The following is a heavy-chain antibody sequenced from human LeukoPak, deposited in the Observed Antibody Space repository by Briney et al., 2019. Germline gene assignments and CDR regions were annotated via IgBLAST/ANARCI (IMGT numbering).Heavy chain of an antibody. CDR1: GYNFTSYY. CDR2: INPSSGGT. D-gene: IGHD7-27*01. Sequence: ASVKVSCKASGYNFTSYYMHWVRQAPGQGLEWMGIINPSSGGTSYAQNFQGKITMTRDTSTSTVYMELSSLRSEDTAVYYCARGGARPGDIDYWGQGTLVTVSS. J-gene: IGHJ4*02. CDR3: ARGGARPGDIDY. V-gene: IGHV1-46*01.